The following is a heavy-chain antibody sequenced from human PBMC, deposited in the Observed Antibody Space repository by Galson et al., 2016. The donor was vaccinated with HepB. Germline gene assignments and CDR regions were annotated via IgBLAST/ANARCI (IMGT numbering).Heavy chain of an antibody. Sequence: SVKVSCKASGYTFTSYYMHWVRQAPGQGLEWMGIINPSGGSTSYAQKFQGRVTMTRATFTSTVYMELSSLRSEETAVYYCARDRHYYGSGSYPSRYFDYWGQGTLVTVSS. D-gene: IGHD3-10*01. CDR3: ARDRHYYGSGSYPSRYFDY. CDR2: INPSGGST. CDR1: GYTFTSYY. V-gene: IGHV1-46*01. J-gene: IGHJ4*02.